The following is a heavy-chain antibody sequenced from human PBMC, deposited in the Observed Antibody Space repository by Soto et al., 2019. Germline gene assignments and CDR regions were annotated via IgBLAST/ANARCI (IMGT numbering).Heavy chain of an antibody. Sequence: QVQLVQSGAEVKKPGASVKVSCKASGYTFTSYDINWMRQATGQGLEWMGWMNPNSGNTGYAQKFQGRVTMTRNTSISTAYMELSSLRSEDTAVYYCARARGTSRGTSKRFYFFDYWGQGTLVTVSS. V-gene: IGHV1-8*01. CDR3: ARARGTSRGTSKRFYFFDY. D-gene: IGHD2-2*01. CDR2: MNPNSGNT. J-gene: IGHJ4*02. CDR1: GYTFTSYD.